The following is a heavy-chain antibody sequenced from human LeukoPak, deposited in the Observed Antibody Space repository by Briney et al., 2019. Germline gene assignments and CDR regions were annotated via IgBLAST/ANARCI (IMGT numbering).Heavy chain of an antibody. Sequence: PGGSLRLSCAASGFTFSSYNMNWVRQAPGKGLEWVSTICGSGGSTYYAASVKGRFTISRDNSKNTLYQQMNRLRAEDTAVYYCAKFSVFCSSGRCYSSFDYWGQGTLVTVSS. CDR2: ICGSGGST. J-gene: IGHJ4*02. CDR1: GFTFSSYN. D-gene: IGHD2-15*01. V-gene: IGHV3-23*01. CDR3: AKFSVFCSSGRCYSSFDY.